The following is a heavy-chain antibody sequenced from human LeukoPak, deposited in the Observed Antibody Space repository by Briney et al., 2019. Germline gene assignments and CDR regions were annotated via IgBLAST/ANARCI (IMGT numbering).Heavy chain of an antibody. CDR3: ARVLKGRAPFDY. Sequence: TSETLSLTCTVSGGSISSYYWSWIRQPPGKGLEWIGYMYYRGNTNYDPSLKSRVTISIDTPNNQFSLKLSSVTAADTAVYYCARVLKGRAPFDYWGQGTLVTVSS. CDR1: GGSISSYY. CDR2: MYYRGNT. J-gene: IGHJ4*02. V-gene: IGHV4-59*01.